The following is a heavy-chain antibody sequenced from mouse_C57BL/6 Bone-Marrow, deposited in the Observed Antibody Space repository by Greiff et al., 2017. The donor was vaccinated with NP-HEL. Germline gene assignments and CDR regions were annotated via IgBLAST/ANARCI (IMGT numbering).Heavy chain of an antibody. Sequence: EVQLQQSVAELVRPGASVKLSCTASGFNIKNTYMHWVKQRPEQGLEWIGRIDTANGNTKYAPKFQGKATITADTSSNTAYLLLSSLTSEDTAIYYCSISTTVVANFDYWGQGTTLTVSS. D-gene: IGHD1-1*01. V-gene: IGHV14-3*01. CDR1: GFNIKNTY. CDR2: IDTANGNT. J-gene: IGHJ2*01. CDR3: SISTTVVANFDY.